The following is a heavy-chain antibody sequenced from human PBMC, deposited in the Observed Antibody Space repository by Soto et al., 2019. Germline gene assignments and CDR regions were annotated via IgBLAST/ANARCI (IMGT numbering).Heavy chain of an antibody. V-gene: IGHV4-39*01. J-gene: IGHJ4*02. CDR3: ARQKDDILTGYQSPHFDY. CDR2: IYYSGST. CDR1: GGSISSSSYY. D-gene: IGHD3-9*01. Sequence: SETLSLTCTVSGGSISSSSYYWGWIRQPPGKGLEWIGSIYYSGSTYYNPSLKSRVTISVDTSKNQFSLKLSSVTAADTAVYYCARQKDDILTGYQSPHFDYWGQGTLVTVS.